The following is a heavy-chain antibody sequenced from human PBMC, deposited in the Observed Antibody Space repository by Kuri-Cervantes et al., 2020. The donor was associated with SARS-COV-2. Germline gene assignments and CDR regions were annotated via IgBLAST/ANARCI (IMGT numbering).Heavy chain of an antibody. V-gene: IGHV4-34*01. CDR2: IKHSGST. CDR3: ARLSRRYCSSASCTPYYFDY. J-gene: IGHJ4*02. CDR1: GGSFNDYW. Sequence: SETLSLTCAVYGGSFNDYWWSWVRQPPGTGLEWIGDIKHSGSTNCNPSLKSRVTISVDTSKNQFSLKLTSVTAADTAVYYCARLSRRYCSSASCTPYYFDYWGQGTLVTVSS. D-gene: IGHD2-2*01.